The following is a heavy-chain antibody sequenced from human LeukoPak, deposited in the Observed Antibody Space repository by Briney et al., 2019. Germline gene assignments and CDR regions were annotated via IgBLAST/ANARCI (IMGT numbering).Heavy chain of an antibody. J-gene: IGHJ4*02. D-gene: IGHD5-24*01. Sequence: GGSLRLSCAASKFTFSTYAMIWVRQAPGKGLEWVSGISGSGGSTSHADSVKGRFTVSRDNSKNMLYLQMNSLRAEDTAVYYCVKVQPERDALGFYWGQGTLVTVSS. CDR2: ISGSGGST. CDR1: KFTFSTYA. CDR3: VKVQPERDALGFY. V-gene: IGHV3-23*01.